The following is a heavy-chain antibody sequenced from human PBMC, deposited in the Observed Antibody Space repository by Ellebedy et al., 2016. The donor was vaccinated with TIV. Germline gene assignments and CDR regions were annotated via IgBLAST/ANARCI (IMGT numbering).Heavy chain of an antibody. Sequence: PGGSLRLSCAASGFTFNNAWMSWVRQAPGKGLEWIGRIKSKTDGGTAEYAAPVKGRFTISRDDSINTLYLQMNSLRTDDTAVYYCSTWHIGSGYQNDNWGQGTLVTVSS. CDR3: STWHIGSGYQNDN. D-gene: IGHD6-25*01. V-gene: IGHV3-15*01. J-gene: IGHJ4*02. CDR1: GFTFNNAW. CDR2: IKSKTDGGTA.